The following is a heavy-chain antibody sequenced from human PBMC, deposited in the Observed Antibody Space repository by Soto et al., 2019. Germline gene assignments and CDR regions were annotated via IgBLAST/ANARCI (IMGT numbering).Heavy chain of an antibody. Sequence: QLQLQESGPGLVKPSETLSLTCTVSGGSISSSSYYWGWIRQPPGKGLEWIGSIYYSGSTYYNPSLKSRVTISVDTSKNQFSLKLSSVTAADTAVYYCARAIQLWSSTLYYFDYWGQGTLVTVSS. V-gene: IGHV4-39*01. CDR1: GGSISSSSYY. D-gene: IGHD5-18*01. CDR3: ARAIQLWSSTLYYFDY. CDR2: IYYSGST. J-gene: IGHJ4*02.